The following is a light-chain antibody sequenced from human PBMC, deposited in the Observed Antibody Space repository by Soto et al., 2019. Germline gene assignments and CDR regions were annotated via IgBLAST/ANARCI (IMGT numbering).Light chain of an antibody. CDR2: LNTDGSH. CDR1: SGHSTYA. V-gene: IGLV4-69*01. Sequence: QLVLTQSPSASASLGASVKLTCTLSSGHSTYAIAWHQQRPEKGPRYLMKLNTDGSHSKADGIPDRFSGSSSGAEHYLTISSLQPEDEADSYCPTWGTGIGVFGGVTKLTVL. J-gene: IGLJ2*01. CDR3: PTWGTGIGV.